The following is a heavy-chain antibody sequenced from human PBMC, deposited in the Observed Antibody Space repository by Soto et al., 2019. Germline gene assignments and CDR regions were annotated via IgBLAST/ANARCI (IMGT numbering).Heavy chain of an antibody. D-gene: IGHD4-17*01. CDR3: ARETYGDYVGYFDP. CDR1: GGSITGSSYY. Sequence: PSETLSLTCTVSGGSITGSSYYWGWIRQPPGKGLEWIGSLSYSETTYYNPSLKSRVTISVDTSKNQFSLKLTSVTAADTAVYYCARETYGDYVGYFDPWGQGIQVTVSS. CDR2: LSYSETT. J-gene: IGHJ5*02. V-gene: IGHV4-39*01.